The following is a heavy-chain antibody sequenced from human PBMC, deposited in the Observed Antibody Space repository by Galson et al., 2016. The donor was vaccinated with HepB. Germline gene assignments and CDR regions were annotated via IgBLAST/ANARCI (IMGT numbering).Heavy chain of an antibody. J-gene: IGHJ4*02. Sequence: SLRLSCAASGFTFSSYAMSWVRQAPGEGLEWISGISGSGGSTFYADSVKGRFTISRDKSKNTLYLQMHSLRAEDTAVYYCAKDEGWAAAGRYYFDYWGQGTLVTVSS. CDR1: GFTFSSYA. CDR3: AKDEGWAAAGRYYFDY. CDR2: ISGSGGST. D-gene: IGHD6-13*01. V-gene: IGHV3-23*01.